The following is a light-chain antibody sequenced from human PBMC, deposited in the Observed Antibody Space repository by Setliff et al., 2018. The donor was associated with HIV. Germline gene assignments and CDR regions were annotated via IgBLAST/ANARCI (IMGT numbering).Light chain of an antibody. Sequence: LTQPASVSGSPGQSITISCTGTSGDVGAYNYVSWYQQHPGKAPKLMIYEVSNRPSGVSNRFSGSKSGNTASLTISGLQAEDEGDYYCSSYTDSSTLVFGTGTKVTVL. CDR2: EVS. V-gene: IGLV2-14*01. CDR3: SSYTDSSTLV. CDR1: SGDVGAYNY. J-gene: IGLJ1*01.